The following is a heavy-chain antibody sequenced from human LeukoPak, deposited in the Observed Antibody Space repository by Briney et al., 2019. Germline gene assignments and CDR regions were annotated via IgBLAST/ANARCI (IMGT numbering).Heavy chain of an antibody. V-gene: IGHV3-23*01. CDR2: ISGSGGST. CDR3: AKEMYYYDRLHDY. CDR1: GLTFSSYA. Sequence: PGGSLRLSCAASGLTFSSYAMSWVRQAPGKGLEWVSAISGSGGSTYYAESVKGRFNISRDNSKNTLYLQMNSLRAEDTAVYYCAKEMYYYDRLHDYWGQGTLVTVSS. D-gene: IGHD3-22*01. J-gene: IGHJ4*02.